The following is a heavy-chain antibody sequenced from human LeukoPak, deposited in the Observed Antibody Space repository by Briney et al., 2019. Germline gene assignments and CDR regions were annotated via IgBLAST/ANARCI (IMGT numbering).Heavy chain of an antibody. CDR3: ARPGYCSGGSCPFDY. V-gene: IGHV5-51*01. D-gene: IGHD2-15*01. Sequence: GESLQISCQGSGYRFTSYWIGWVRQMPGKGLEWMGIIYPGDSDTRYSPSFQGQVTISADKSISTAYLQWSSLKASDTAMYYCARPGYCSGGSCPFDYWGQGTLVTVSS. CDR2: IYPGDSDT. CDR1: GYRFTSYW. J-gene: IGHJ4*02.